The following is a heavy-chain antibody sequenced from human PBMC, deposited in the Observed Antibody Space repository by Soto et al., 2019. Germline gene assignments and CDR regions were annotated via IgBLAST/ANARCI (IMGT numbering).Heavy chain of an antibody. CDR2: IYYSGRT. J-gene: IGHJ4*02. V-gene: IGHV4-59*08. CDR1: GGAISSYY. CDR3: ARRYGSCFDY. D-gene: IGHD5-18*01. Sequence: QVQLQESGPGLVKPSETLSLTCTVSGGAISSYYWSWIRQSPGKGLEWIGYIYYSGRTNYNPSLKRRVTSAVDTSKNQFSLKRRSVPAADTAVYYCARRYGSCFDYWGQGTLVTVSS.